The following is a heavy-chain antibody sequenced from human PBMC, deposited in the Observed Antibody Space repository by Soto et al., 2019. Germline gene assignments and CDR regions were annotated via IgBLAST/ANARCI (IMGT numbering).Heavy chain of an antibody. CDR2: SSGSGGST. J-gene: IGHJ4*02. D-gene: IGHD3-22*01. Sequence: PGGSIELPSAASGVTFSSYAMSGVLQAPGKGLEWVSVSSGSGGSTYYADSVKGRFTIARDNSKNTLYLQMNSLRAEDTAVYYCAKILGPTYYYDSSGYYYGGIFDYWGQGTLVTVSS. CDR3: AKILGPTYYYDSSGYYYGGIFDY. CDR1: GVTFSSYA. V-gene: IGHV3-23*01.